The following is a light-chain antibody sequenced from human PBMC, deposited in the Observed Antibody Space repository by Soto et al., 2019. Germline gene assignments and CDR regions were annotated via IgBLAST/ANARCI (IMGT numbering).Light chain of an antibody. CDR2: KVS. Sequence: VVITHSPLFLPVTQRHPASSSFSARQILLYSDGNTFLSWSQQRPGQPPRRLIYKVSNRDSGVPDRFSGSGSGTDFTLKISRVEAEDVGVYYCMQFTHWPWTFGQGTKVDI. V-gene: IGKV2-30*01. CDR3: MQFTHWPWT. CDR1: QILLYSDGNTF. J-gene: IGKJ1*01.